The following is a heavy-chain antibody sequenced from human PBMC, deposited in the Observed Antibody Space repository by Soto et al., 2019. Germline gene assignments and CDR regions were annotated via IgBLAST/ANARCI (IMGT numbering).Heavy chain of an antibody. CDR3: ARDEMHYYDSSGYYYYYYGMDV. CDR2: ISRSGSTI. Sequence: GGSLRLSCAASGFTFSSYEMNWVRQAPGKGLEWVSYISRSGSTIYYADSVKGRFTISRDNAKNSLYLQMNSLRAEDTAVYYCARDEMHYYDSSGYYYYYYGMDVWGQGTTVTVSS. V-gene: IGHV3-48*03. CDR1: GFTFSSYE. D-gene: IGHD3-22*01. J-gene: IGHJ6*02.